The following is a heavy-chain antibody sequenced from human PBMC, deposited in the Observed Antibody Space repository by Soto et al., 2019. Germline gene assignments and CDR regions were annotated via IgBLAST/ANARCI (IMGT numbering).Heavy chain of an antibody. CDR1: GYTFTGYY. Sequence: ASVKVSCKASGYTFTGYYMHWVRQAPGQGHEWMGWINPNSGGTNYAQKFQGRVTMTRDTSINTAYMELSSLRSEDTAVYYCATCITMVREPPSGPIAYWGQGTLVTVSS. V-gene: IGHV1-2*02. D-gene: IGHD3-10*01. CDR3: ATCITMVREPPSGPIAY. CDR2: INPNSGGT. J-gene: IGHJ4*02.